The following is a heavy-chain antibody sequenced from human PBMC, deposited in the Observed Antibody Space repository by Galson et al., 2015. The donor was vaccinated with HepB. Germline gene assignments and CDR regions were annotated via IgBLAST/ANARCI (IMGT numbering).Heavy chain of an antibody. CDR3: ANLGGGGSYYYMDV. D-gene: IGHD3-16*01. Sequence: SLRLSCAASGFTFSSYGMHWVRQAPGKGLEWVAVISYDGSNKYYADSVKGRFTISRDNSKNTLYLQMNSLRAEDTAVYYCANLGGGGSYYYMDVWGKGTTVTVSS. CDR2: ISYDGSNK. V-gene: IGHV3-30*18. CDR1: GFTFSSYG. J-gene: IGHJ6*03.